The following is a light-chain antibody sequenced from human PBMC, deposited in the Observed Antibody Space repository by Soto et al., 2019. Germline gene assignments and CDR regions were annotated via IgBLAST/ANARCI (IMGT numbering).Light chain of an antibody. CDR3: SSYAGSNNYV. J-gene: IGLJ1*01. CDR1: GSDVESYDY. CDR2: NVN. Sequence: QSALIQPPSVSGSPGQSVTISCTGTGSDVESYDYASWYQQHPGTVPKPMIYNVNTQPSGVPDRFSGSKSGNTASVTISGLQAEAGADYYCSSYAGSNNYVFGTGTQLTVL. V-gene: IGLV2-8*01.